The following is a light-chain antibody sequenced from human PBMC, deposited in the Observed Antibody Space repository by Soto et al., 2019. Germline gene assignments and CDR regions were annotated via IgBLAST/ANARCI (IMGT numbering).Light chain of an antibody. V-gene: IGLV1-44*01. CDR3: ASWDDSLNGWV. J-gene: IGLJ3*02. CDR1: SSNIGGNT. Sequence: QSVLTQPPSASGTPGQRVTISCSGSSSNIGGNTGNWYQQLPGMAPKLLIYSNNQRPSGVPDRFSGSKSGTSASLAISGLQSDDEADYYCASWDDSLNGWVFGGGTKVTVL. CDR2: SNN.